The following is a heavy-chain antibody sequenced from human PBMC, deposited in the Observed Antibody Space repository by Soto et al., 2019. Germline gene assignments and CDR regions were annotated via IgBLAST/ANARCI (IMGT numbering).Heavy chain of an antibody. J-gene: IGHJ4*02. D-gene: IGHD2-8*01. CDR2: ISGSGSPT. V-gene: IGHV3-23*01. CDR1: GITFSNYA. CDR3: DKLVKVSCTTTCCYGAFDD. Sequence: EVQLLESGGGLVQPGGSLRLSCTSSGITFSNYAMSWVRQAPGKGLEWVSGISGSGSPTSYADSVKGRFTISRDNSRSTLYLQMNSLRADDTALYYCDKLVKVSCTTTCCYGAFDDWGQGTLVAVAS.